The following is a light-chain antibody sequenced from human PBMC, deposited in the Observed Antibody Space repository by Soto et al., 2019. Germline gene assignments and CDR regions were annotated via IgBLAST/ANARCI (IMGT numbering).Light chain of an antibody. Sequence: EIVLTQSPATLSLSPGERATVSCRASQNVYFYLAWYQQKPGQAPRLLIYDASNRATGIPTRFSGSGSGTEFTLTISSLQSEDFSVYYGQQYNNWPLTFGGGTRVEIK. CDR3: QQYNNWPLT. CDR1: QNVYFY. CDR2: DAS. J-gene: IGKJ4*01. V-gene: IGKV3-11*01.